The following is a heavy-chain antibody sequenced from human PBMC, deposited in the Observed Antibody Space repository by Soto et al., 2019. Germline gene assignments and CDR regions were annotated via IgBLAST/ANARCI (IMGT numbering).Heavy chain of an antibody. Sequence: ASETLSLTCAVSGGSISSSNWWSWVRQPPGKGLEWIGEIYHSGSTYYNPSLKSRVTISVDTSKNQFSLKLSSVTAADTAVYYCARENTGFYDYWGQGTLVTVSP. CDR3: ARENTGFYDY. J-gene: IGHJ4*02. CDR2: IYHSGST. V-gene: IGHV4-4*02. CDR1: GGSISSSNW.